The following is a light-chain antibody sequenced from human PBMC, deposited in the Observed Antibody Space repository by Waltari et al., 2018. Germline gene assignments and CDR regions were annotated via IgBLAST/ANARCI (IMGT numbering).Light chain of an antibody. CDR1: RLRNHY. CDR2: GRG. Sequence: SSELTQDPAVSVALGQTVRITCQGTRLRNHYASWYQKKPGQAPVVVIYGRGYRPSGVPDRFSGSSSGNTASLTITGTQAEDEAAYYCASRDSNLNQYVFGTGTEVSVL. V-gene: IGLV3-19*01. J-gene: IGLJ1*01. CDR3: ASRDSNLNQYV.